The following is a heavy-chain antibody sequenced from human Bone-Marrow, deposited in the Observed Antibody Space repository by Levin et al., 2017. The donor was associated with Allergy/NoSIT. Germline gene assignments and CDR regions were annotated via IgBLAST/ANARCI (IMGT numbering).Heavy chain of an antibody. CDR1: GFTFSSYA. CDR2: ISGSGGST. Sequence: GGSLRLSCAASGFTFSSYAMSWVRQAPGKGLEWVSAISGSGGSTYYADSVKGRFTISRDNSKNTLYLQMNSLRAEDTAVYYCAKCAQSPQALGSGWAPDGWGQGTLVTVSS. CDR3: AKCAQSPQALGSGWAPDG. V-gene: IGHV3-23*01. D-gene: IGHD6-19*01. J-gene: IGHJ4*02.